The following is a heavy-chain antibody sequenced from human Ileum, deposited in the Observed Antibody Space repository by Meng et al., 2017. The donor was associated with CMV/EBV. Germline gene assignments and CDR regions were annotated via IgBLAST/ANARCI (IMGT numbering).Heavy chain of an antibody. CDR1: TFTGYH. Sequence: TFTGYHMHGVRQAPGQGLEWMGWINPNSGGTNYAQKFQGRVTMTRDTSISTAYMELSRLRSDDTAVYYCAREEGGYCSSTSCYEFDPWGQGTLVTVSS. D-gene: IGHD2-2*01. CDR2: INPNSGGT. V-gene: IGHV1-2*02. CDR3: AREEGGYCSSTSCYEFDP. J-gene: IGHJ5*02.